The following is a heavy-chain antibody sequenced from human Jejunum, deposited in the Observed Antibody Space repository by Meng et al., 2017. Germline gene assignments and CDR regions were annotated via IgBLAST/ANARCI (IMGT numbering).Heavy chain of an antibody. V-gene: IGHV3-15*01. Sequence: GESLKISCAASGLTFSNAWMIWVRQAPGKGLEWLGRIKSKTAGGTADYAAPVRGRFTISRDDSKNMMSLQINGLKTEDTAVYYCTTGYWSGGKYHGDDAFDIWGQGTMVTV. CDR3: TTGYWSGGKYHGDDAFDI. J-gene: IGHJ3*02. D-gene: IGHD2-15*01. CDR2: IKSKTAGGTA. CDR1: GLTFSNAW.